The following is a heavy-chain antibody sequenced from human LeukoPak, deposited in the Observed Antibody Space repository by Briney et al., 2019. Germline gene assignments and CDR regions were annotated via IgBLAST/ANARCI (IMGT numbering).Heavy chain of an antibody. CDR2: INHNGNVN. CDR3: ARAYDSSGYYSVPFDY. Sequence: GGSLRLSCAASGFTFSSYWMNWARQAPGKGLEWVASINHNGNVNYYVDSVKGRFTISRDNAKNSLYLQMSNLRAEDTAVYYCARAYDSSGYYSVPFDYWGQGTLVTVSS. D-gene: IGHD3-22*01. J-gene: IGHJ4*02. V-gene: IGHV3-7*03. CDR1: GFTFSSYW.